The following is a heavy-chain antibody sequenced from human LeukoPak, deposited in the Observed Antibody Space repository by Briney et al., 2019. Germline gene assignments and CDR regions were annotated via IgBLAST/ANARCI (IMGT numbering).Heavy chain of an antibody. Sequence: PSETLSLTCAVYGRSFRGYYWSWIRQPPGKGLEWIGEINHSGSTNYNPSLKSRSTISVDPSKSQFSLKLSSVTAADTAVYYCARGGGVRYSSSWYRYYFDYWGQGTLVTVSS. CDR3: ARGGGVRYSSSWYRYYFDY. J-gene: IGHJ4*02. CDR2: INHSGST. CDR1: GRSFRGYY. D-gene: IGHD6-13*01. V-gene: IGHV4-34*01.